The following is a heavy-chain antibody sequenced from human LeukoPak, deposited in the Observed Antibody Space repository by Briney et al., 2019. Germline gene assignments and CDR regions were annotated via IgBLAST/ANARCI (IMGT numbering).Heavy chain of an antibody. CDR2: INHSGST. Sequence: KPSETLSLTCAVYGGSFSGYYWSWIRQPPGKGLEWIGEINHSGSTNYNPSLKSRVTISVDTSKNQFSLKLSSVTAADTAVYYCARGRTWPKAVAGTLDYWGQGTLVTVSS. D-gene: IGHD6-19*01. J-gene: IGHJ4*02. CDR1: GGSFSGYY. V-gene: IGHV4-34*01. CDR3: ARGRTWPKAVAGTLDY.